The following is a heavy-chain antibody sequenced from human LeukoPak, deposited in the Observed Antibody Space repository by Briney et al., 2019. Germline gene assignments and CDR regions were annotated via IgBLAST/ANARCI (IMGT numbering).Heavy chain of an antibody. Sequence: GGSLRLSCAASGFTFSSYSMNWVRQAPGKGLEWVSYISSSSSTIYYADSVKGRFTISRDNAKNSLYLQMNSLRAEDTAVYYCARKIRRPIYCSGGSCYPLGDYYGMDVWGQGTTVTVSS. J-gene: IGHJ6*02. V-gene: IGHV3-48*04. CDR1: GFTFSSYS. CDR3: ARKIRRPIYCSGGSCYPLGDYYGMDV. CDR2: ISSSSSTI. D-gene: IGHD2-15*01.